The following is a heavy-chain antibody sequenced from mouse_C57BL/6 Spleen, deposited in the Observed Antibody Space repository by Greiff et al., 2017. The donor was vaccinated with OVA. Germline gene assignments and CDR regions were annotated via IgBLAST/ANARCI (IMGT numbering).Heavy chain of an antibody. CDR3: ARSDDGYYVRYAMDY. CDR1: GYTFTSYW. D-gene: IGHD2-3*01. CDR2: IYPGSGST. V-gene: IGHV1-55*01. Sequence: VQLQQPGAELVKPGASVKMSCKASGYTFTSYWITWVKQRPGQGLEWIGDIYPGSGSTNYNEKFKSKATLTVDTSSSTAYMQLSSLTSEDSAVYYCARSDDGYYVRYAMDYWDQGTSVTVSS. J-gene: IGHJ4*01.